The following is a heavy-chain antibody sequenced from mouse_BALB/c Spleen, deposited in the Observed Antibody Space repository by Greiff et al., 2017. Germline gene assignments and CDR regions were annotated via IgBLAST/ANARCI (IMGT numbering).Heavy chain of an antibody. CDR3: ARSYYGNSAWFAY. D-gene: IGHD2-10*01. CDR2: ISTYYGDA. J-gene: IGHJ3*01. Sequence: QVQLQQSGAELVRPGVSVKISCKGSGYTFTDYAMHWVKQSHAKSLEWIGVISTYYGDASYNQKFKGKATMTVDKSSSTAYMELARLTSEDSAIYYCARSYYGNSAWFAYWGQGTLVTVSA. V-gene: IGHV1S137*01. CDR1: GYTFTDYA.